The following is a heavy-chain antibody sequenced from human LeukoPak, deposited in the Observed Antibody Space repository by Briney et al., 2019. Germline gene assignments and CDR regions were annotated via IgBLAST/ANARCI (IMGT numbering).Heavy chain of an antibody. Sequence: GGSLRLSCAASGFTFSSYWMGWVRQAPGKGLEWVANIKTEGYDKYYVDSLKGRFTISRDNSKNTLYLQMNSLRTEDTAVYYCAKSEADRYSSGYMDVWGKGTTVTVSS. J-gene: IGHJ6*03. D-gene: IGHD6-25*01. CDR3: AKSEADRYSSGYMDV. CDR1: GFTFSSYW. CDR2: IKTEGYDK. V-gene: IGHV3-7*01.